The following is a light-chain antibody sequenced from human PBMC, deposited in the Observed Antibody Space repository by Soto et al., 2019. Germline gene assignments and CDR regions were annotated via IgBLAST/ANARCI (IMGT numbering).Light chain of an antibody. Sequence: EIVLTQSPATLSLSPGERATLSCRASQSVSSYLAWYQQKPGQAPRLLIYDASNRATGIPARFSGSGSGTDFTLTISSLEPEDFAVDVCHRRSSWPPGYTCGQGTKLESK. CDR3: HRRSSWPPGYT. CDR1: QSVSSY. CDR2: DAS. J-gene: IGKJ2*01. V-gene: IGKV3-11*01.